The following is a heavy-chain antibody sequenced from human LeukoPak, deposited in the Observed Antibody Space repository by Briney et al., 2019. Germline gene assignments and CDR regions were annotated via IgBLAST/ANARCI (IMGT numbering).Heavy chain of an antibody. CDR3: AKDIKCSGGSCYYGMDV. Sequence: GGSLRLSCAASGFTFSSYGMHWVRQAPGKGLEWVAVISYDGSNKYYADSVKGRFTISRDNSKNTLCLQMNSLRAEDTAVYYCAKDIKCSGGSCYYGMDVWGQGTTVTVSS. CDR1: GFTFSSYG. CDR2: ISYDGSNK. D-gene: IGHD2-15*01. V-gene: IGHV3-30*18. J-gene: IGHJ6*02.